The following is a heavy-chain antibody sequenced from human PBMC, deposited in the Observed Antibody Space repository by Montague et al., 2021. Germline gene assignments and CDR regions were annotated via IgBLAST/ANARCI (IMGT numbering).Heavy chain of an antibody. CDR2: IYYSGSAGGTT. CDR1: GGSISSFY. CDR3: ARGRGNSYVSFDS. J-gene: IGHJ4*02. V-gene: IGHV4-59*13. Sequence: SETLSLTCTVSGGSISSFYWSWIWQPPEKGLELIAYIYYSGSAGGTTNYNPSLKSRVTISVDSSKNQLSLQLTSVTTADTAVYYCARGRGNSYVSFDSWGQGTLISVSS. D-gene: IGHD5-18*01.